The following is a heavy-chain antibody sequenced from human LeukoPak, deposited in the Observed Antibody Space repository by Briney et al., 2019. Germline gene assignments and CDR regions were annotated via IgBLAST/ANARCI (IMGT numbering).Heavy chain of an antibody. CDR1: GYSIAHGFF. CDR3: ARVEVPRDINDWYFDL. J-gene: IGHJ2*01. D-gene: IGHD2-15*01. Sequence: SETLSLTCTVSGYSIAHGFFWAWIRHPPGGGLGWVGSLYHSGTTYYNTSLKSRISTSVDTSKNQFSLKLRLVTAADTAVYYCARVEVPRDINDWYFDLWGRGTLVTVSS. V-gene: IGHV4-38-2*02. CDR2: LYHSGTT.